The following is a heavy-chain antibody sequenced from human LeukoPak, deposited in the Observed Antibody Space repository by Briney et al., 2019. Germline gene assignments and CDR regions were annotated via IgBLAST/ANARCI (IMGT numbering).Heavy chain of an antibody. CDR3: ARGLGATYADY. J-gene: IGHJ4*02. D-gene: IGHD1-26*01. Sequence: GGSLRLSCAASGFTFSSYSMNWVRQAPGKGLEWVSSISSSSSYIYYADSVKGRFTISRDNAKNSLYLQMNSLRAEDTAVYYCARGLGATYADYWGQGTLVTVPS. CDR2: ISSSSSYI. V-gene: IGHV3-21*01. CDR1: GFTFSSYS.